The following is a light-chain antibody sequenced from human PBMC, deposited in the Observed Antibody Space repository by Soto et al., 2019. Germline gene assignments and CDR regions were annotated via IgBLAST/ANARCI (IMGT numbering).Light chain of an antibody. CDR3: AAWDDSLNGRV. J-gene: IGLJ2*01. V-gene: IGLV1-44*01. CDR1: GSNIGSNT. Sequence: QPVLTQSPSASGTPGQRVTISCSGSGSNIGSNTVNWYQQLPGTAPKLLIYSNNQRPSGVPDRFSGSKSGTSASLAISGLQSEDEADYHCAAWDDSLNGRVFGGGTKVTVL. CDR2: SNN.